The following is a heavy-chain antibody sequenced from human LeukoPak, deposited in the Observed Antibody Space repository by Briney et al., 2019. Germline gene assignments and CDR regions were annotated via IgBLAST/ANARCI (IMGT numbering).Heavy chain of an antibody. D-gene: IGHD3-22*01. CDR1: GFTFSIYA. J-gene: IGHJ5*01. CDR2: TSSGGDYT. V-gene: IGHV3-23*01. CDR3: AKDRPNYYESNGHYYRRDGDS. Sequence: GRSLRLSCAASGFTFSIYAMSWVRQAPGKGLEWVSSTSSGGDYTYYAGSVKGRFTISRDNSKNTLYLQMNSLRAEDTATYYCAKDRPNYYESNGHYYRRDGDSWGQGALVTVSS.